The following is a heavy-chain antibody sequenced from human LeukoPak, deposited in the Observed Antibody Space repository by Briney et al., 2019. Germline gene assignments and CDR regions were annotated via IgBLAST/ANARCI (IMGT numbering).Heavy chain of an antibody. CDR2: ISSSGSTI. V-gene: IGHV3-11*04. J-gene: IGHJ3*02. CDR3: ARVLYYYDSSGYWTYAFDI. CDR1: GFTFSDYY. Sequence: GGSLRLSCAASGFTFSDYYMSWIRQAPGKGLEWVSYISSSGSTIYYADSVKGRFTISRDNAKNSLYLQMNSLRAEDTAVYYCARVLYYYDSSGYWTYAFDIWGQGTMVTVSS. D-gene: IGHD3-22*01.